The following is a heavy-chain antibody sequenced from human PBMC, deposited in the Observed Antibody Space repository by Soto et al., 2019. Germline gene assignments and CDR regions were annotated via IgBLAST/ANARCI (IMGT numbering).Heavy chain of an antibody. V-gene: IGHV3-15*07. CDR1: GFTFSNAW. D-gene: IGHD2-2*01. J-gene: IGHJ4*02. Sequence: GGSLRLSCAASGFTFSNAWMNWVRQAPGKGLEWVGRIKSKTDGGTTDYAAPVKGRFTISRDDSKNTLYLQMNSLKTEDTAVYYCTTDSPIVVVPAATFWGQGTLVTVPQ. CDR2: IKSKTDGGTT. CDR3: TTDSPIVVVPAATF.